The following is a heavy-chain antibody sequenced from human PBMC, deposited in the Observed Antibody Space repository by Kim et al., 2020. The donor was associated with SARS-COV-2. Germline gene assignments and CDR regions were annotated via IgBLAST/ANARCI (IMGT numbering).Heavy chain of an antibody. Sequence: GGSLRLSCAASGFTFSSYGMHWVRQAPGKGLEWVAVISYDGSNKYYADSVKGRFTISRDNSKNTLYLQMNSLRAEDTAVYYCAKDHGDYEGIDYWGQGTLVTVSS. CDR3: AKDHGDYEGIDY. V-gene: IGHV3-30*18. CDR2: ISYDGSNK. CDR1: GFTFSSYG. J-gene: IGHJ4*02. D-gene: IGHD4-17*01.